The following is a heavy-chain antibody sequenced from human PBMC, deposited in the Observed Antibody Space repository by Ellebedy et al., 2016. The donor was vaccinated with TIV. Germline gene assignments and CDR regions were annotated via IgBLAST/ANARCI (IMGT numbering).Heavy chain of an antibody. J-gene: IGHJ4*02. Sequence: GESLKISXAASGFTFSDCWMHWVRQAPGKGLVWVSRINRDESSTTYADSVKGRFTISRDNAKNTLFLQMNSLRAEDTAVYYCARAKVGSGQALDYWGQGTLVTVSS. CDR1: GFTFSDCW. CDR3: ARAKVGSGQALDY. CDR2: INRDESST. D-gene: IGHD3-10*01. V-gene: IGHV3-74*01.